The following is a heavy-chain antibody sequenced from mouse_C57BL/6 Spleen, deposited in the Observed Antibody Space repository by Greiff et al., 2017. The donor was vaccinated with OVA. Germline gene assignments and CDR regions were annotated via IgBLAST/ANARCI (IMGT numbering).Heavy chain of an antibody. V-gene: IGHV1-4*01. CDR1: GYTFTSYT. CDR2: INPSSGYT. Sequence: QVQLKQSGAELARPGASVKMSCKASGYTFTSYTMHWVKQRPGQGLEWIGYINPSSGYTKYNQKFKDKATLTADKSSSTAYMQLSSLTSEDSAVYYCARSGTTVVATIGDYWGQGTTLTVSS. J-gene: IGHJ2*01. D-gene: IGHD1-1*01. CDR3: ARSGTTVVATIGDY.